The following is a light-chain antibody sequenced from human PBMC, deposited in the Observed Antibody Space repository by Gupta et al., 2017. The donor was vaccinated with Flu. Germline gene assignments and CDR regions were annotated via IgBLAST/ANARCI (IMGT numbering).Light chain of an antibody. CDR2: AAS. V-gene: IGKV1-16*02. Sequence: GDGVTITCRASHACINYLAWFQQKPGKAPESLIYAASSLQSGVSSNFSGSGSGTDFTLTVSGLQPEDFATYYCQQYKSYPPTFGGATRVEMK. CDR1: HACINY. J-gene: IGKJ4*01. CDR3: QQYKSYPPT.